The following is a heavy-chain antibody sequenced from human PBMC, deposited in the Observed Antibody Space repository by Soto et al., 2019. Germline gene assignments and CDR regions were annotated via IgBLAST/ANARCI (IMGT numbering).Heavy chain of an antibody. CDR2: IYYSGST. J-gene: IGHJ5*02. V-gene: IGHV4-31*03. Sequence: PSETLSLTCTVSGGSISSGGYYWSWIRQHPGKGLEWIGYIYYSGSTYYNPSLKSRVTISVDTSKNQFSLKLSSVTAADTAVYYCASGHCSGGSCYENWFDPCGQGTLVTVSS. CDR3: ASGHCSGGSCYENWFDP. CDR1: GGSISSGGYY. D-gene: IGHD2-15*01.